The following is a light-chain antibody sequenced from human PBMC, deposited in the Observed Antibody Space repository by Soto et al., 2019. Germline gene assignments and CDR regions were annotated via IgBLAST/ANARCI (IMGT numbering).Light chain of an antibody. J-gene: IGLJ2*01. CDR1: SSNIGNNY. Sequence: VLTQPPSASGTPGQRVTISCSGSSSNIGNNYVYWYQHLPGTAPKLLIYSNNQRPSGVPDRFSASKSGSSASLAISGLRSEDEADYYCAAWDDSLNMVFGGGTKVTVL. CDR2: SNN. CDR3: AAWDDSLNMV. V-gene: IGLV1-47*02.